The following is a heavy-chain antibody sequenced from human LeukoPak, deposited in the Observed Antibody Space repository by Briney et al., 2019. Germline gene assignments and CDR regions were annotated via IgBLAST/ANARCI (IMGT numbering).Heavy chain of an antibody. J-gene: IGHJ5*02. V-gene: IGHV4-38-2*02. CDR1: GYSISSGYY. D-gene: IGHD2-15*01. CDR3: ARCSGSSCYHSFDP. CDR2: IYHSGST. Sequence: SETLSLTCTVSGYSISSGYYWGWIRQPPGKGLEWIGSIYHSGSTQYNPSLKSRVTISVDTSKNQFSLKLSSVTAADTAVYYCARCSGSSCYHSFDPWGQGTLVTVSS.